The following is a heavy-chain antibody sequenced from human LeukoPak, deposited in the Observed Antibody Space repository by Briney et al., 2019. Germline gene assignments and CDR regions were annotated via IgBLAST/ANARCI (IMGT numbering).Heavy chain of an antibody. Sequence: SETLSLTCTVSGYSISSGYYWGWIRQPPGKGLEWSGSIYHSGSTYYNPSLKSRVTISVDTSKNQFSLKLSSVTAADTAVYYCARGGAAAGTGEFDYWGQGTLVTVSS. V-gene: IGHV4-38-2*02. CDR3: ARGGAAAGTGEFDY. J-gene: IGHJ4*02. CDR2: IYHSGST. D-gene: IGHD6-13*01. CDR1: GYSISSGYY.